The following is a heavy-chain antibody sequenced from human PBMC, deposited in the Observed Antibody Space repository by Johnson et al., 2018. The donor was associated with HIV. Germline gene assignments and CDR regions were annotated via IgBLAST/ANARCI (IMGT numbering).Heavy chain of an antibody. D-gene: IGHD5-18*01. Sequence: VQLVESGGGSVQPGGSLRLSCEVSGFTFSNFAMSWVRQAPGKGLEWVSVISGSGDRTSYADFAKGRFTISRDNSKTTLYMQMNSLRVEDTAVYYCAREPRLLTDAFDIWGQGTMVTVSS. CDR2: ISGSGDRT. CDR3: AREPRLLTDAFDI. J-gene: IGHJ3*02. V-gene: IGHV3-23*04. CDR1: GFTFSNFA.